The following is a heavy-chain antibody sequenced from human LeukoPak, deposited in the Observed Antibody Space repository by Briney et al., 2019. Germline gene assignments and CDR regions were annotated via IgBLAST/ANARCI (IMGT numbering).Heavy chain of an antibody. V-gene: IGHV3-23*01. Sequence: PGGTLRLSCAASGFTFSSYGMSWVRQAPGKGLEWVSAISGSGGSTYYADSVKGRFTISRDNSKNTLYLQMNSLRAEDTAVYYCAKSNIAFTGATYFDYWGQGTLVTVSS. CDR3: AKSNIAFTGATYFDY. D-gene: IGHD1-26*01. CDR1: GFTFSSYG. CDR2: ISGSGGST. J-gene: IGHJ4*02.